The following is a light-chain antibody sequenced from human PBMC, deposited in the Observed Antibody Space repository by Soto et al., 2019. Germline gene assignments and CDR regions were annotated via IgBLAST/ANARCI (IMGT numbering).Light chain of an antibody. CDR1: QSVSTN. CDR3: QQYINWWT. Sequence: EIVMTQSPATLSVSPGERATLSCRASQSVSTNLAWYQQKPGQAPRLLIYGATNRATGIPPRFGGSGSGTEFTLTITSLQSEDFAVYYCQQYINWWTFGQGPKVEIK. CDR2: GAT. V-gene: IGKV3-15*01. J-gene: IGKJ1*01.